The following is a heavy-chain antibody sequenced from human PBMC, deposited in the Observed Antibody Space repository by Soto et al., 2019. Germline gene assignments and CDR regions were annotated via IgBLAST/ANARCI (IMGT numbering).Heavy chain of an antibody. Sequence: GGSLRLSCAASGFTFSSYGMHWFRQAPGKGLEWVAVISYDGSNKYYADSVKGRFTISRDNSKNTLYLQMNSLRAEDTAVYYCAKADDTGDFGYWGQGTLVTVSS. J-gene: IGHJ4*02. D-gene: IGHD3-10*01. CDR3: AKADDTGDFGY. CDR2: ISYDGSNK. CDR1: GFTFSSYG. V-gene: IGHV3-30*18.